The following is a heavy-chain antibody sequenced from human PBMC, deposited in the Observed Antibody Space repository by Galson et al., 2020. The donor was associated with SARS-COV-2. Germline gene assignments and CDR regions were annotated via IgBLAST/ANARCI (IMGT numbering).Heavy chain of an antibody. J-gene: IGHJ6*03. Sequence: GGSLRLSCAASGFTFSSYAMSWVRQAPGKGLEWVSAISGSGGSTYYADSVKGRFTISRDNSKNTLYLQMNSLRAEDTAVYYCAKSIGAAQYYYYYYMDGCGKGTPVTLSS. CDR1: GFTFSSYA. CDR3: AKSIGAAQYYYYYYMDG. CDR2: ISGSGGST. V-gene: IGHV3-23*01. D-gene: IGHD6-13*01.